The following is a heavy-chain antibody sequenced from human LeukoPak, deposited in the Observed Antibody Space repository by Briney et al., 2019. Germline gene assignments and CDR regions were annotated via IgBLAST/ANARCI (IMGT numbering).Heavy chain of an antibody. CDR2: IYYSGST. Sequence: PSETLSLTCTVSGGSISSYYWSWIRQPPGKGLEWVGYIYYSGSTNYNPSLKSRVTISVDTSKNQFSLKLSSVTAADTAVYYCARAFNLPGDGYNERERGDAFDIWGQGTMVTVSS. J-gene: IGHJ3*02. D-gene: IGHD5-24*01. CDR3: ARAFNLPGDGYNERERGDAFDI. V-gene: IGHV4-59*01. CDR1: GGSISSYY.